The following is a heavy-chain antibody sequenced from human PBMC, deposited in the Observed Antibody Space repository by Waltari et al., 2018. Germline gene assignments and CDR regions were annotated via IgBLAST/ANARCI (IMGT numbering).Heavy chain of an antibody. CDR3: ARGRYCSSSSCFYYYYYMDV. V-gene: IGHV4-34*01. CDR1: GGSFSGYY. D-gene: IGHD2-2*01. Sequence: VQPQQWGAGLLKPSETLSLTCAVYGGSFSGYYWSWIRQPPGKGLEWIGEINHSGSTNYKPSLKSRVTISVDTSKNQFSLKLSSVTAADTAVYYCARGRYCSSSSCFYYYYYMDVWCKGTTVTVSS. J-gene: IGHJ6*03. CDR2: INHSGST.